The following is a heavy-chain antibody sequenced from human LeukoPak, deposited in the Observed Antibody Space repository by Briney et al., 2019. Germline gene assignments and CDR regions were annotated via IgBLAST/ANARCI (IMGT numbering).Heavy chain of an antibody. Sequence: GGSLRLSCAASGFAFSSYNMNWVRQAPGKGLDWISYIGSSGSPTHYADSVGGRFTISRDNAKNSLYLQMNSLRDEDTAVYFCARRPYSDTSGRLSDVWGQGTTVTVSS. CDR1: GFAFSSYN. CDR3: ARRPYSDTSGRLSDV. J-gene: IGHJ6*02. V-gene: IGHV3-48*02. CDR2: IGSSGSPT. D-gene: IGHD3-22*01.